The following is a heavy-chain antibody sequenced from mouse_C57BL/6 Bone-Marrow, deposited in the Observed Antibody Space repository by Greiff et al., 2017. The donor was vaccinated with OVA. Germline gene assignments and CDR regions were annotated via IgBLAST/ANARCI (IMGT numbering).Heavy chain of an antibody. J-gene: IGHJ2*01. V-gene: IGHV14-4*01. CDR1: GFNIKDDY. CDR3: TTSFIGDYGY. Sequence: VHVKQSGAELVRPGASVKLSCTASGFNIKDDYMHWVKQRPEQGLEWIGWIDPENGDTEYASKFQGKATITADTSSNTAYLQLSSLTSEDTAVYYCTTSFIGDYGYWGQGTTLTVSS. D-gene: IGHD1-1*01. CDR2: IDPENGDT.